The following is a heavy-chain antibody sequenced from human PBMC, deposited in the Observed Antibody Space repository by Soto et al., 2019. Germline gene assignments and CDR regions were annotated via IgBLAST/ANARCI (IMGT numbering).Heavy chain of an antibody. CDR2: INSDGSST. CDR3: ASKKAVGALRLVYGMDV. CDR1: GFTFSNYW. D-gene: IGHD6-19*01. Sequence: EVQLVESGGGLVQPGGSLRLSCAASGFTFSNYWMHWLRQAPGKGLVWVSRINSDGSSTRYADSVKGRFTIASDNAKNTLYLQMHSLRAEDTALYYCASKKAVGALRLVYGMDVWCQGTRVTVSS. J-gene: IGHJ6*02. V-gene: IGHV3-74*01.